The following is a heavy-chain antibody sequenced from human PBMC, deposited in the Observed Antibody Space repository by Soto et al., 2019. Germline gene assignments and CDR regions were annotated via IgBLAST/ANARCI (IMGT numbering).Heavy chain of an antibody. CDR3: ARAGFSYGHLLF. CDR2: VFYSGAT. CDR1: GGPIKTGDYY. J-gene: IGHJ4*02. Sequence: SETLSLTCNVSGGPIKTGDYYWNWIRQPPGKGLEWIGYVFYSGATNCSPSLKSRAAISMDTSKNQFSLSLTSVTAADTAVYYCARAGFSYGHLLFWGQGIRVTVS. D-gene: IGHD3-10*01. V-gene: IGHV4-30-4*01.